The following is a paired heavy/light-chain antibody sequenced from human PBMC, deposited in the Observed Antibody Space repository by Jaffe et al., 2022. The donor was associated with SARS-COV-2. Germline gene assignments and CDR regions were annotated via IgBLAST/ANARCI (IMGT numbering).Heavy chain of an antibody. CDR3: AKDMRVTSSSGNFDY. CDR2: INRNSGSI. D-gene: IGHD3-10*01. V-gene: IGHV3-9*01. J-gene: IGHJ4*02. Sequence: EVHLVESGGGLVQPGRSLRLSCAASGFSFDDYVMHWVRQAPGKGLEWVSGINRNSGSIDYADSVKGRFTISRDNAKNSLYLQMNSLRAEDTALYYCAKDMRVTSSSGNFDYWGQGTLVTVSS. CDR1: GFSFDDYV.
Light chain of an antibody. Sequence: DIVMTQSPLSLPVTPGEPASISCRSSQSLLHSNGYNYLDWYLQKPGQSPQLLIYLGSNRASGVPDRFSGSGSGTDFTLRISRVEAEDVGVYYCMQALQTPPTFGQGTKVDIK. CDR3: MQALQTPPT. CDR1: QSLLHSNGYNY. V-gene: IGKV2-28*01. CDR2: LGS. J-gene: IGKJ1*01.